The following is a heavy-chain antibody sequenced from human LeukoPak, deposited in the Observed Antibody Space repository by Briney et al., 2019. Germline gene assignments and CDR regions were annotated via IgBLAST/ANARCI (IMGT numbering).Heavy chain of an antibody. CDR3: ARGLSGWYYYYYYMDV. CDR1: GYTFTGYY. D-gene: IGHD6-19*01. CDR2: MNPNSGNT. J-gene: IGHJ6*03. Sequence: ASVKVSCKASGYTFTGYYMHWVRQAPGQGLEWMGWMNPNSGNTGYAQKFQGRVTITRNTSISTAYMELSSLRSEDTAVYYCARGLSGWYYYYYYMDVWGKGTTVTVSS. V-gene: IGHV1-8*03.